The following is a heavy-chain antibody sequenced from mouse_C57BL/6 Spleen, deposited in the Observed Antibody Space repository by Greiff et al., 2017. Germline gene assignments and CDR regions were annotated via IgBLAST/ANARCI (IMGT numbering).Heavy chain of an antibody. Sequence: EVKLMESGGGLVKPGGSLKLSCAASGFTFSSYTMSWVRQTPEKRLEWVATISGGGGNTYYPDSVKSRISISRDNAKNTQYLQMSSLRSEDTALYYCARQGLGPYFDYWGQGTTLTVSS. CDR2: ISGGGGNT. V-gene: IGHV5-9*01. D-gene: IGHD4-1*01. J-gene: IGHJ2*01. CDR3: ARQGLGPYFDY. CDR1: GFTFSSYT.